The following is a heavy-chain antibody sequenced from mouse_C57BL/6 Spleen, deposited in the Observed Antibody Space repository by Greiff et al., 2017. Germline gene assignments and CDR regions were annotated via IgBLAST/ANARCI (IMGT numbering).Heavy chain of an antibody. CDR2: IYPGDGDT. D-gene: IGHD2-1*01. Sequence: VKLVESGPELVKPGASVKISCKASGYAFSSSWMNWVKQRPGKGLEWIGRIYPGDGDTNYNGKFKGKATLTADKSSSTAYMQLSSLTSEDSAVYFCANYGNFGGYAMDYWGQGTSVTVSS. V-gene: IGHV1-82*01. CDR1: GYAFSSSW. CDR3: ANYGNFGGYAMDY. J-gene: IGHJ4*01.